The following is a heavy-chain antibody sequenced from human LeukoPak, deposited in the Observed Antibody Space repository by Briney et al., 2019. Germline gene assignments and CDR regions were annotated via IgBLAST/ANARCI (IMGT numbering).Heavy chain of an antibody. CDR2: INHSGST. V-gene: IGHV4-34*01. J-gene: IGHJ1*01. Sequence: SETLSLTCAVYGGSFSGYYWSWIRQPPGKGLEWIGEINHSGSTNYNPSLKSRVTISVDTSKNQFSLKLSSVTAADTAVYYCASGRIPAGGHWGQGTLVTVSS. CDR1: GGSFSGYY. CDR3: ASGRIPAGGH. D-gene: IGHD3-16*01.